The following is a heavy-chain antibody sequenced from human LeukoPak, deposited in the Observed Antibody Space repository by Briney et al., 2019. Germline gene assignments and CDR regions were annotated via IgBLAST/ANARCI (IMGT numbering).Heavy chain of an antibody. Sequence: ASVKVSCKVSGYTLTELSMHWVRQAPGKGLEWMGGFDPEDGETIYAQKFQGRVTMTEDTSTDTAYMELSSLRSEDTAVYYCAREAYGSGSYYYYYYGMDVWGQGTTVTVSS. CDR2: FDPEDGET. J-gene: IGHJ6*02. CDR3: AREAYGSGSYYYYYYGMDV. V-gene: IGHV1-24*01. D-gene: IGHD3-10*01. CDR1: GYTLTELS.